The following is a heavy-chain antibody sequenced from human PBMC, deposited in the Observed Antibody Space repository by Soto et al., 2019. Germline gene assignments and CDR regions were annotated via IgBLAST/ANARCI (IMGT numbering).Heavy chain of an antibody. D-gene: IGHD3-10*01. CDR1: GFTFSNYG. V-gene: IGHV3-30*18. J-gene: IGHJ4*02. CDR3: AKDLCFYGSGRSYIDY. Sequence: GGSLRLSCAASGFTFSNYGIHWVRQAPGKGLEWVAVISYDGNNKYYADSVKGRFTISRDNSKNTLYLQMNSLRAEDTAVYYCAKDLCFYGSGRSYIDYWGQGTLVTVSS. CDR2: ISYDGNNK.